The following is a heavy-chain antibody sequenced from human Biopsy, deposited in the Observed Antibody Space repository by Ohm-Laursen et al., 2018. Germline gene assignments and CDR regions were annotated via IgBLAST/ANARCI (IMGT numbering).Heavy chain of an antibody. D-gene: IGHD3-16*01. CDR2: LYTSGDT. CDR3: ARAVDYYDPYYYYGLDV. V-gene: IGHV4-4*07. CDR1: GGLNSNYY. Sequence: SDTLSLTCSVSGGLNSNYYWSWVRQSAGQGLEWIGRLYTSGDTNYNPSLKSRVSVSEDTSRRQFPLRLTSVTAAGTAVYYCARAVDYYDPYYYYGLDVWGQGTTVTVSS. J-gene: IGHJ6*02.